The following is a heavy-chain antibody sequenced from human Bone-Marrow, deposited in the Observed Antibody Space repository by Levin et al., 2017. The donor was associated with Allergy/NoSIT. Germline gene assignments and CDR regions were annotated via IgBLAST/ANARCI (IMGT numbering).Heavy chain of an antibody. J-gene: IGHJ4*02. Sequence: GVSLRLSCEASGFTFNDFAMHWVRLIPGKGLEWVTGIMWNSARMDYADSVKGRFTISRDNGKKSLYLEMNALRVEDTALYYCVKDRSSVDNWNYGGPFESWGQGTLVTVSS. D-gene: IGHD1-7*01. CDR2: IMWNSARM. V-gene: IGHV3-9*01. CDR1: GFTFNDFA. CDR3: VKDRSSVDNWNYGGPFES.